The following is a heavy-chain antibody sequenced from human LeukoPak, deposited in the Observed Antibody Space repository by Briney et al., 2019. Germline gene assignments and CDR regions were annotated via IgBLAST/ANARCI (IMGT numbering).Heavy chain of an antibody. Sequence: SETLSLTCTVSGDSISSGGYYWNWIRQYPGKGLEWIGYIFSSESSYYNPSLRSRVTISVDTSKNQFSLILSSVTAADTAVYYCGGGARRNLFHPWGQGILVPVFS. V-gene: IGHV4-31*03. CDR1: GDSISSGGYY. CDR2: IFSSESS. D-gene: IGHD3-16*01. J-gene: IGHJ5*02. CDR3: GGGARRNLFHP.